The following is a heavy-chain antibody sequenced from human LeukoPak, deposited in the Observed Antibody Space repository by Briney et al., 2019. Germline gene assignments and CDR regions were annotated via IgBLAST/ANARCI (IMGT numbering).Heavy chain of an antibody. J-gene: IGHJ4*02. CDR1: RFTFSNYC. CDR2: LSSDGNNK. D-gene: IGHD1-26*01. V-gene: IGHV3-30*18. CDR3: VKGLLSNAQRGYFDC. Sequence: ARCLRLSCAVSRFTFSNYCIHCVRPAPGKVMEWVAVLSSDGNNKYAADSMKGRFTISRDNSKNTMYLQMNRMRIEDTAVYYCVKGLLSNAQRGYFDCWGQGALVSVSS.